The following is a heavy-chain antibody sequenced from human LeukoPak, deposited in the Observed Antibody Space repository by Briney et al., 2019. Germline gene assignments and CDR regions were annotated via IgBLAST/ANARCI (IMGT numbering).Heavy chain of an antibody. D-gene: IGHD3-3*01. Sequence: PSQTLSLTCTVSGVSISSGGYYWSWIRQHPEKGLEWIGYIYYSGSTYYNPSLKSRVTISVDTSKNQFSLKLSSVTAADTAVYYCARGPDYDFWSGTNWFDPWGQGTLVTVSS. CDR1: GVSISSGGYY. J-gene: IGHJ5*02. V-gene: IGHV4-31*03. CDR3: ARGPDYDFWSGTNWFDP. CDR2: IYYSGST.